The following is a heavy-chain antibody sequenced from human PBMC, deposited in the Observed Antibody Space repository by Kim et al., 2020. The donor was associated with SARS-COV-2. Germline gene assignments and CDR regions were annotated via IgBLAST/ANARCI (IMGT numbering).Heavy chain of an antibody. V-gene: IGHV3-73*01. J-gene: IGHJ3*02. CDR2: IRSKANSYAT. CDR1: GFIFSGSA. D-gene: IGHD1-1*01. Sequence: GGSLRLSCAASGFIFSGSAMHWVRQASGKGLEWVGRIRSKANSYATAYAASVKGRFTISRDDSKTTTYLQMNSLKTEDTAVNYCKRVPGTTLAFWDAFD. CDR3: KRVPGTTLAFWDAFD.